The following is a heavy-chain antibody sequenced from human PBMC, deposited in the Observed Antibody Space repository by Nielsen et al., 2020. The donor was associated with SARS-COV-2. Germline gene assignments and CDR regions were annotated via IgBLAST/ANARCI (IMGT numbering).Heavy chain of an antibody. V-gene: IGHV4-30-2*01. D-gene: IGHD3-16*01. CDR2: IYHSGRT. CDR1: GGSISSGGYS. J-gene: IGHJ3*02. CDR3: ARGGRITFGGADDAFDI. Sequence: SETLSLTCAVSGGSISSGGYSWSWIRQPPGKGLEWIGHIYHSGRTYYNPSLKSRVTISVDRSKNQFSLKLSSVTAADTAVYYCARGGRITFGGADDAFDIWGQGTRVTVSS.